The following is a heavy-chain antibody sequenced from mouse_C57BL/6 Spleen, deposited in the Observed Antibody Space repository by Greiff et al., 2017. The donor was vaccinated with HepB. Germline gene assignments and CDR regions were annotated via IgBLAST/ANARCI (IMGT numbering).Heavy chain of an antibody. CDR2: IYPGDGDT. CDR1: GYAFSSYW. J-gene: IGHJ4*01. Sequence: VKLQQSGAELVKPGASVKISCKASGYAFSSYWMNWVKQRPGKGLEWIGQIYPGDGDTNYNGKFKGKATLTADKSSSTAYMRLRSLTSEDAAVYVCARTGVGTYDYALDYWGQGTSVTVSS. V-gene: IGHV1-80*01. D-gene: IGHD5-1*01. CDR3: ARTGVGTYDYALDY.